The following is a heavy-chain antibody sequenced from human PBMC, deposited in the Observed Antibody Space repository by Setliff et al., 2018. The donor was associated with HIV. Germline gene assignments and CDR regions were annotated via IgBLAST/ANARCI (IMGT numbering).Heavy chain of an antibody. CDR3: ARGHSSGSTYSGSYGAFDI. D-gene: IGHD1-26*01. J-gene: IGHJ3*02. V-gene: IGHV1-3*03. CDR1: GYTFTSYA. CDR2: INAGNGNT. Sequence: VASVKVSCKASGYTFTSYAMHWVRQAPGQRLEWMGWINAGNGNTKYSQELQGRVTITRDTSASTAYMELSSLRSEDTALYYCARGHSSGSTYSGSYGAFDIWGQGTMVTVSS.